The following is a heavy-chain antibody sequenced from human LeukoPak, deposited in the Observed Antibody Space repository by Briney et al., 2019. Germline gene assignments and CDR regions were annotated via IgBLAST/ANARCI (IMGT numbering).Heavy chain of an antibody. J-gene: IGHJ4*02. V-gene: IGHV3-23*01. CDR1: GFTFSSYG. CDR2: ISGSGGST. CDR3: AKWELLPVH. D-gene: IGHD1-26*01. Sequence: GGTLRLSCAASGFTFSSYGMSWVRQAPGKGLEWVSAISGSGGSTYYADSVKGRFTISRDNSKNTPYLQMNSLRAEDTAVYYCAKWELLPVHWGQGTLVTVSS.